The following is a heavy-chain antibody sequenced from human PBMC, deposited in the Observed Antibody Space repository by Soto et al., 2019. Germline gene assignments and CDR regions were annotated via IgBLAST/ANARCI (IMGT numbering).Heavy chain of an antibody. Sequence: GGSLRLSCAASGFTFSSYAMSWVRQAPGKGLEWVSAISGSGGSTYYADSVKGRFTISRDNSKNTLYLQMNSLRAEDTAVYYCAKDTVVVPAALDPSDYWGQGALVTVSS. V-gene: IGHV3-23*01. J-gene: IGHJ4*02. CDR3: AKDTVVVPAALDPSDY. CDR1: GFTFSSYA. CDR2: ISGSGGST. D-gene: IGHD2-2*01.